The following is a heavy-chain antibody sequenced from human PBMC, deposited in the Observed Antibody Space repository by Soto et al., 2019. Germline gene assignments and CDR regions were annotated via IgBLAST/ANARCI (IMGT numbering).Heavy chain of an antibody. V-gene: IGHV2-5*02. CDR2: IYWDDDK. CDR3: VRDCTGCYWFDY. D-gene: IGHD2-15*01. J-gene: IGHJ4*02. CDR1: GFSLSTRGVG. Sequence: QITLKESGPTLVKPTQTLTLTCTFSGFSLSTRGVGVGWIRQPPEKALEWLALIYWDDDKRYSPSLKSRLTITTDTSKNQVVLTMTNMDPGDTTTYSCVRDCTGCYWFDYWGQGTLVTVSS.